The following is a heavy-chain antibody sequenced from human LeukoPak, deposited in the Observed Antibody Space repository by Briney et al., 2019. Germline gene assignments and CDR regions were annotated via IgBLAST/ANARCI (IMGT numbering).Heavy chain of an antibody. J-gene: IGHJ3*02. CDR2: FDPEDGET. CDR1: GYTLTELS. D-gene: IGHD6-19*01. V-gene: IGHV1-24*01. Sequence: SVKVSCKVSGYTLTELSMHWVRQAPGKGLEWMGGFDPEDGETIYAQKFQGRVTMTEDTSTDTAYMELSSLRSEDTAVYYCANVASGWYRAFDIWGQGTMVTVSS. CDR3: ANVASGWYRAFDI.